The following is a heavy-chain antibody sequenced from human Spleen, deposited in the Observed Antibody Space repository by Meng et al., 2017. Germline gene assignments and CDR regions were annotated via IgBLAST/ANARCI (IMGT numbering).Heavy chain of an antibody. CDR2: IYTIGST. Sequence: LRLSCTVSGGSISSYYWSWIRQPAGKGLEWIGRIYTIGSTNYNPSLKSRVTMSVDTSKNQFSLKLSSVTAADPAVYYCARDQNYPYGMDVWGQGTTVTVSS. CDR3: ARDQNYPYGMDV. V-gene: IGHV4-4*07. CDR1: GGSISSYY. J-gene: IGHJ6*02. D-gene: IGHD5-24*01.